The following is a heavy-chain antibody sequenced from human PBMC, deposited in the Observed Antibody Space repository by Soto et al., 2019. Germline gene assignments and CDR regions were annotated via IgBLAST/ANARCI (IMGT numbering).Heavy chain of an antibody. CDR1: GFIFSPYG. Sequence: GGSLRLSCSASGFIFSPYGIHLVRQAPGKGLEWVALIRNDGSDKYYAESVTGRFTISRDNSKNTVYLQMNSLRAEDTALYFCARAPRMAPFDIWGQGTMVTVSS. V-gene: IGHV3-33*01. CDR3: ARAPRMAPFDI. J-gene: IGHJ3*02. CDR2: IRNDGSDK.